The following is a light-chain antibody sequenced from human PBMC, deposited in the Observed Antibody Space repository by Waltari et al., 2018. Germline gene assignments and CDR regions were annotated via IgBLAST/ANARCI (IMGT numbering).Light chain of an antibody. CDR3: CTYVGGYSYV. J-gene: IGLJ1*01. CDR1: SNDVGRYKY. CDR2: NVS. V-gene: IGLV2-11*01. Sequence: QSALTQPRSVSGSPGQSVTISCTGTSNDVGRYKYVFWYQRHPGKAPKLMIYNVSERPSGVPDRFSGSKSANTASLTISGLRAEDEADYYCCTYVGGYSYVFGTGTKVTVL.